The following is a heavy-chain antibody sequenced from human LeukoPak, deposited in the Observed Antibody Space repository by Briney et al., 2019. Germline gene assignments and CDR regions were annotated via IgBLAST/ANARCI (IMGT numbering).Heavy chain of an antibody. V-gene: IGHV4-39*01. D-gene: IGHD6-19*01. CDR1: GGSISSTSYY. CDR2: FYYSGNT. J-gene: IGHJ4*02. CDR3: ATKQWLVRENYFDY. Sequence: SETLSLTCTVSGGSISSTSYYWGWLRQPPGKGLEGIGDFYYSGNTYYNPSLKRRVTISVDTSKNQFSLKLSSVTAADAAVYYCATKQWLVRENYFDYWGQGTLVTVSS.